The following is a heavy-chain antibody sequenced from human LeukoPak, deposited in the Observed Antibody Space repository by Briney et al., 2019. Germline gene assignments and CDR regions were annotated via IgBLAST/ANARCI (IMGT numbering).Heavy chain of an antibody. CDR1: GGSFSGYY. CDR3: ARGRRSIAGRRAKDY. Sequence: SETLSLTCAVYGGSFSGYYWSWIRQPPGKGLEWIGEINHSGSTNYNLSLKSRVTISVDTSKNQFSLKLSSVTAADTAVYYCARGRRSIAGRRAKDYWGQGTLVTVSS. CDR2: INHSGST. J-gene: IGHJ4*02. D-gene: IGHD6-6*01. V-gene: IGHV4-34*01.